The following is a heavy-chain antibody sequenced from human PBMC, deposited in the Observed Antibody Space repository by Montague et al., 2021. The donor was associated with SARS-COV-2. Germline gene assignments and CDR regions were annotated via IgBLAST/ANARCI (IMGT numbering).Heavy chain of an antibody. CDR3: VHKRSGWPIEFGF. D-gene: IGHD6-19*01. Sequence: PALVKPTQTLTLTCSFSGFSLSTSGVGVGWIRQPPGKAPECLAVIYWNDDKRYRPSLKSRITVTKDSSKNQVVLTMTNMDPVDTAMYYCVHKRSGWPIEFGFWGQGALVIVSS. J-gene: IGHJ4*02. CDR2: IYWNDDK. V-gene: IGHV2-5*01. CDR1: GFSLSTSGVG.